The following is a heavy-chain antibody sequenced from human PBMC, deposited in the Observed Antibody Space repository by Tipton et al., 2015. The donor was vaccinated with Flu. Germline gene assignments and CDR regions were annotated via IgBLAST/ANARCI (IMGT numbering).Heavy chain of an antibody. D-gene: IGHD1-1*01. Sequence: QLVQSGAEVKRPGASVKVSCKASGYTFTDYHIHWLRQAPGQGPEWMGWVNPNSGDTKSAQDFQGRVSLTRNTSISTAFMELTNLRSDDTATYFCARRQPPLFPFDFWGQGTLVTVSS. CDR2: VNPNSGDT. CDR3: ARRQPPLFPFDF. J-gene: IGHJ4*02. CDR1: GYTFTDYH. V-gene: IGHV1-2*02.